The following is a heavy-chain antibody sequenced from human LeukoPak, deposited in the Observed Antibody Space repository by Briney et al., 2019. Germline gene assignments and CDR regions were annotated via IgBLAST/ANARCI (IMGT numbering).Heavy chain of an antibody. Sequence: GESLKISCKGSGYTFTNFWIGWVRQLPGRGLEWMGIIYPDDSDTRYSPSFKGRVTISADKSITTAYLHWTRLNASDNAVYYCARVTPIKIFDFWGPGTLVTVSS. CDR3: ARVTPIKIFDF. CDR2: IYPDDSDT. CDR1: GYTFTNFW. D-gene: IGHD5-12*01. V-gene: IGHV5-51*01. J-gene: IGHJ4*02.